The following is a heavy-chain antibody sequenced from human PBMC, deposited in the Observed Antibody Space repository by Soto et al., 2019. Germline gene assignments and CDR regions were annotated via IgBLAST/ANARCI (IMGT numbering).Heavy chain of an antibody. CDR3: ARITPNFDY. J-gene: IGHJ4*02. CDR1: GGSISSGGYS. Sequence: SETLSLTCAVSGGSISSGGYSWSWIRQPPGKGLEWIGYIYHSGSTYYNPSLKSRVTISVDRSKNQFSLKLSSVTAADTAVYYCARITPNFDYWGQGTLVTVSS. V-gene: IGHV4-30-2*01. CDR2: IYHSGST.